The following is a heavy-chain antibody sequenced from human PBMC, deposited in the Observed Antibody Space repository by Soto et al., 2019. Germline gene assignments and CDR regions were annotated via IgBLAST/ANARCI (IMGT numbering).Heavy chain of an antibody. Sequence: EVQLVESGGGLVKPGGSLRLSCAASGFTFSNAWMNWVRQAPGKGLEWVGRIKSKTDGGTTDYAAPVKGRFTISRDDSKNKRYRQMNSLKTGDTGVYYCTTDPLFIWFGGETWGQGTLATVS. J-gene: IGHJ5*02. CDR1: GFTFSNAW. CDR2: IKSKTDGGTT. CDR3: TTDPLFIWFGGET. D-gene: IGHD3-10*01. V-gene: IGHV3-15*07.